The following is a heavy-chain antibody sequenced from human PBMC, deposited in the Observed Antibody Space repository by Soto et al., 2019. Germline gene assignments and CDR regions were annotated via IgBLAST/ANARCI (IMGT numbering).Heavy chain of an antibody. V-gene: IGHV3-30*18. CDR3: AKDHEFSSRDLDNDGYDNWFDP. Sequence: QVQLVESGGGLVQPGGSLRLSCAASGFTFSDHGIHWVRQPPGKGLEWVAVISYDERSKFYADSVRGRITLSRDHSQSIVYLHLNSLRVEDTAVYYCAKDHEFSSRDLDNDGYDNWFDPRGQGTLVIVSS. J-gene: IGHJ5*02. CDR2: ISYDERSK. CDR1: GFTFSDHG. D-gene: IGHD5-12*01.